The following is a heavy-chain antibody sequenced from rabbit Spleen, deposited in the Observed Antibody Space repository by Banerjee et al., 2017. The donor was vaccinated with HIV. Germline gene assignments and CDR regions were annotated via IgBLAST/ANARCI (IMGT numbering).Heavy chain of an antibody. D-gene: IGHD4-2*01. V-gene: IGHV1S47*01. J-gene: IGHJ4*01. Sequence: QEQLVESGGGLVQPGGSLKLSCKASGFDFRHYGVTWVRQAPGKGLEWIGYIDPLFGITYYANWVNGRFSISRENAQNTVFLQMTSLTAADTATYFCARHVGTIGTSLNLWGPGTLVTVS. CDR3: ARHVGTIGTSLNL. CDR1: GFDFRHYG. CDR2: IDPLFGIT.